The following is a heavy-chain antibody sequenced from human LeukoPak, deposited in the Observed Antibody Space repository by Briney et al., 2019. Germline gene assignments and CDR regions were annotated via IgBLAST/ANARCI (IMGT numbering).Heavy chain of an antibody. J-gene: IGHJ4*02. CDR2: FDPENGET. Sequence: ASVKVSCKVSGYTLTELSMHWVRQAPGKGLEWMGGFDPENGETIYAQKFQGRVTMTEDTSTDTAYMELSSLRSGDTAVYYCATAGAYYDSSGSYFDYWGQGTLVTVSS. CDR3: ATAGAYYDSSGSYFDY. D-gene: IGHD3-22*01. V-gene: IGHV1-24*01. CDR1: GYTLTELS.